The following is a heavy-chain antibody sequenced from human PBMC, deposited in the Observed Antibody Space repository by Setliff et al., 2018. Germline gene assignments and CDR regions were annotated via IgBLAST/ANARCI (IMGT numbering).Heavy chain of an antibody. J-gene: IGHJ4*02. CDR2: ISTSGST. CDR3: RVWVDMIEVDS. CDR1: GGSIINSYY. D-gene: IGHD3-22*01. Sequence: PSETLSLTCTVSGGSIINSYYWNWIRQPAGKGLEWIGRISTSGSTNYNPSLKSRVTVSLDTSKNQFSLKLTSVTAADTAVYYCRVWVDMIEVDSWAQGTLVTVSS. V-gene: IGHV4-4*07.